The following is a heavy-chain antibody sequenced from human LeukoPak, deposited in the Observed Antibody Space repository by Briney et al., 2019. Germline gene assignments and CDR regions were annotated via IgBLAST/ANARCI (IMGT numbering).Heavy chain of an antibody. J-gene: IGHJ4*02. CDR3: AREGIAVAGILDYFDY. Sequence: ASVKVSCKASRYTFTSCYMHWVRHAPGQGLEWMGIINPSGGSTSYAQKFQGRVTMTRDTSTSTVYMELSSLRSEDTAVYYCAREGIAVAGILDYFDYWGQGTLVTVSS. D-gene: IGHD6-19*01. V-gene: IGHV1-46*01. CDR2: INPSGGST. CDR1: RYTFTSCY.